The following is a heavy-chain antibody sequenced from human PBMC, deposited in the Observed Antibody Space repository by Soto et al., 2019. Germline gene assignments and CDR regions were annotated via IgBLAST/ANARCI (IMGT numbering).Heavy chain of an antibody. V-gene: IGHV6-1*01. J-gene: IGHJ6*03. CDR2: TYYRSRWYN. Sequence: PSQTLSLTCVISGDSVSSNSAAWNWIRQSPSRGLEWLGRTYYRSRWYNDYAVSVRSRITVNADTSKNQFSLHLNSVTPEDTAVYYCARERSLPRNYMDVWCKGTTVTVSS. CDR1: GDSVSSNSAA. CDR3: ARERSLPRNYMDV.